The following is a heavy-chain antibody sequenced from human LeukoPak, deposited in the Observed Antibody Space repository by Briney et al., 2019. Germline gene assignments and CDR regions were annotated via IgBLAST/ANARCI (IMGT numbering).Heavy chain of an antibody. J-gene: IGHJ6*02. V-gene: IGHV3-7*03. CDR1: GFTFSSSA. CDR2: IRQDGSEK. CDR3: ARALDV. Sequence: PGGSLRLSCAASGFTFSSSAMSWVRQAPGKGLEWVANIRQDGSEKYYVASVKGRFTISRDNAKNALFLQMNSLTAEDTAVYYCARALDVWGRGTTVTVSS.